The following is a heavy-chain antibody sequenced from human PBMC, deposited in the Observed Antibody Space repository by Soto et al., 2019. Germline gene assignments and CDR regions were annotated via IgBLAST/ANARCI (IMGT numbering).Heavy chain of an antibody. CDR3: ARDDAVPAENNYYYYGMDV. Sequence: PGGSLILSCAASGFTFSSYSMNWVRQAPGKGLEWVSSISSSSSYIYYADSVKGRFTISRDNAKNSLYLQMNSLRAEDTAVYYCARDDAVPAENNYYYYGMDVWGQGTTVTVSS. D-gene: IGHD2-2*01. CDR1: GFTFSSYS. CDR2: ISSSSSYI. J-gene: IGHJ6*02. V-gene: IGHV3-21*01.